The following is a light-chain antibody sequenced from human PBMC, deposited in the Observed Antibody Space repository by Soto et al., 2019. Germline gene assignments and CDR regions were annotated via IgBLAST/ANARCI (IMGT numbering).Light chain of an antibody. CDR3: QQYGSSPFT. CDR1: QSVSSSY. Sequence: EIVLTQSPGTLSLSPGERATLSCRASQSVSSSYLAWYQQKPGQAPRLLIYGTSSRATGIPDRFSGSGSGTDFTLTISRLEPEDFAVYYCQQYGSSPFTFGPGTKVHTK. CDR2: GTS. J-gene: IGKJ3*01. V-gene: IGKV3-20*01.